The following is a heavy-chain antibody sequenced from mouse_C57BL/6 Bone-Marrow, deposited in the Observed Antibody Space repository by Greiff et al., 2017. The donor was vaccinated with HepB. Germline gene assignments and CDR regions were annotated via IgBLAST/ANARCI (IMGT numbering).Heavy chain of an antibody. CDR1: GFNITDYY. V-gene: IGHV14-4*01. D-gene: IGHD4-1*02. J-gene: IGHJ3*01. CDR3: TPNWGAY. CDR2: IDPENGDT. Sequence: VQLKQSGAELVRPGASVKLSCTASGFNITDYYMHWVKQRPEQGLEWIGWIDPENGDTEYASKFQGKATITAATSSNTAYLQLSSLTSEDTAVYYCTPNWGAYWGQGTRVTVTA.